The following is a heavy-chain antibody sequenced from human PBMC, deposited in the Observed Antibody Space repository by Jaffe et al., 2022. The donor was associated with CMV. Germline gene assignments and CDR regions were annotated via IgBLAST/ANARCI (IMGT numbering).Heavy chain of an antibody. CDR2: IKQDGSEK. Sequence: EVQLVESGGGLVQPGGSLRLSCAASGFTFSSYWMSWVRQAPGKGLEWVANIKQDGSEKYYVDSVKGRFTISRDNAKNSLYLQMNSLRAEDTAVYYCARIRGVYDYVWGSYRPPLFDYWGQGTLVTVSS. CDR1: GFTFSSYW. J-gene: IGHJ4*02. V-gene: IGHV3-7*03. D-gene: IGHD3-16*02. CDR3: ARIRGVYDYVWGSYRPPLFDY.